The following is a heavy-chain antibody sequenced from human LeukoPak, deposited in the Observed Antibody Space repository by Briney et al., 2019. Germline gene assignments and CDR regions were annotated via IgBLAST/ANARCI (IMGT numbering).Heavy chain of an antibody. CDR3: AREAGYGSGSYPDY. D-gene: IGHD3-10*01. J-gene: IGHJ4*02. V-gene: IGHV4-59*11. CDR1: GGSISNHY. CDR2: IYYNGVT. Sequence: SETLSLTCVVSGGSISNHYWNWIRQSPGKGLEWIGHIYYNGVTNYNPSLKSRVTISVDTSKNHFSLNPRSVTAADTAVYYCAREAGYGSGSYPDYWGQGTLVTVS.